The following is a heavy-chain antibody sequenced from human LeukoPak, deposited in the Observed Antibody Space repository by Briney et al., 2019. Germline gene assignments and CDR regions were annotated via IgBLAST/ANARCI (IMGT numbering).Heavy chain of an antibody. CDR1: GFTFSSYA. J-gene: IGHJ4*02. D-gene: IGHD3-10*01. Sequence: GGSLRLSCAASGFTFSSYAMSWVRQAPGNGLELVSAISGSGVSTYYADSVNGRFTISRDNSTITLSLQINSFRAGDTAVYYCARGPARPVWLGVGGQGTVVTVSS. CDR3: ARGPARPVWLGV. V-gene: IGHV3-23*01. CDR2: ISGSGVST.